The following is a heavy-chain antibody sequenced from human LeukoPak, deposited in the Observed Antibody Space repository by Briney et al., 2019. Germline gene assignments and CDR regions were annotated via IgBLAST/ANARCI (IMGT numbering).Heavy chain of an antibody. CDR1: GLTFTTSA. CDR3: AREEFPN. V-gene: IGHV3-48*01. CDR2: ISSCSGGII. D-gene: IGHD3-10*01. Sequence: GGSLRLSCTVSGLTFTTSAMKWLRQAPGKGLEWVAFISSCSGGIIHYAGSVKGRFTISRDNAKASLYLEMTNLRVDDTAVYYCAREEFPNWGQGTLVTVSS. J-gene: IGHJ4*02.